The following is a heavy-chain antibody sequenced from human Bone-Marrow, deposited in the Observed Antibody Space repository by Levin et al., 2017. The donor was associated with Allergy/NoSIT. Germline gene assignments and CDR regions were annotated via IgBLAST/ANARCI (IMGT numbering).Heavy chain of an antibody. Sequence: ESLKISCTVSGGSVSSGSYYWSWIRQPPGKGLEWIGYIYYSGSTNYNPSLKSRVTISVDTSKNQFSLKLSSVTAADTAVYYCAIKVVAATSDYFDYWGQGTLVTVSS. CDR2: IYYSGST. CDR3: AIKVVAATSDYFDY. J-gene: IGHJ4*02. CDR1: GGSVSSGSYY. D-gene: IGHD2-15*01. V-gene: IGHV4-61*01.